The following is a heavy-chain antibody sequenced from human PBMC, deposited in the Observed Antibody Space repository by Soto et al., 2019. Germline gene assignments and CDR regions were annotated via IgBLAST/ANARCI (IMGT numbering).Heavy chain of an antibody. J-gene: IGHJ6*02. Sequence: GGSLRLSCAASGFTFSSYAMHWVRQAPGKGLEWVAVISYDGSNKYYADSVKGRFTISRDNSKNTLYLQMNSLRAEDTAVYYCARAAVLIQLDYGMDVWGQGTTVTVSS. D-gene: IGHD5-18*01. CDR3: ARAAVLIQLDYGMDV. V-gene: IGHV3-30-3*01. CDR1: GFTFSSYA. CDR2: ISYDGSNK.